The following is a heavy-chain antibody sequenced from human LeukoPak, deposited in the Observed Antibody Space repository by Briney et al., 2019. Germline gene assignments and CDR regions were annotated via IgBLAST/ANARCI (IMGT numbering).Heavy chain of an antibody. CDR3: ARVGRYFDWLNYYYYYMDI. D-gene: IGHD3-9*01. CDR1: GFTFSSYS. V-gene: IGHV3-48*01. J-gene: IGHJ6*03. CDR2: ISTSSSTI. Sequence: GGSLRLSCAASGFTFSSYSMNWVRQAPGKGLEWVSYISTSSSTIYYADSVKGRFTISRDNAKNSLYLQMNSLRAEDTAVYYCARVGRYFDWLNYYYYYMDIWGKGTTVTISS.